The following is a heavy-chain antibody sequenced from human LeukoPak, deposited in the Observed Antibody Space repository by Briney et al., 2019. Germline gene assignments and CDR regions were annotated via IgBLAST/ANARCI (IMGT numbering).Heavy chain of an antibody. J-gene: IGHJ3*02. V-gene: IGHV4-4*07. CDR3: ARDLGLNYDILTGYPGPDAFDI. CDR2: FFTSGTSGTT. Sequence: SETLSLTCTVSGGSVSTYYWSWIRQPAGKGLEFIGRFFTSGTSGTTNYNPSLKSRVTMSLDTSKNQFSLKLSSVTAADTAVYYCARDLGLNYDILTGYPGPDAFDIWGQGTMVTVSS. CDR1: GGSVSTYY. D-gene: IGHD3-9*01.